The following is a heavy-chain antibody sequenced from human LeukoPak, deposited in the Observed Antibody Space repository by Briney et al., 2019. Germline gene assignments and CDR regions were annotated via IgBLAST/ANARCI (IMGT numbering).Heavy chain of an antibody. CDR2: INSDGSWT. CDR1: GNYW. D-gene: IGHD2/OR15-2a*01. J-gene: IGHJ4*02. V-gene: IGHV3-74*01. Sequence: GSLSLSCAASGNYWMHWVRQAPGKGLVWVSHINSDGSWTSYADSVKGRFTISKDNAKNTVYPQMNSLRAEDTAVYYCVSFYETYWGRGTLVTVSS. CDR3: VSFYETY.